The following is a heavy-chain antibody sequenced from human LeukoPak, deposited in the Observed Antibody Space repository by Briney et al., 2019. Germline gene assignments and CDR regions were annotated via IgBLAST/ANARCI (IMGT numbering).Heavy chain of an antibody. Sequence: GGSLRLSCAASGFTFGSYALHWVRQAPGKGLEWVSYISSSGSTIYYADSVKGRFTISRDNARNSLYLQMHSLRAEDTAVYYCARDYYDSSGFYPLGSSVGYWGQGTLVTVSS. CDR1: GFTFGSYA. CDR2: ISSSGSTI. J-gene: IGHJ4*02. CDR3: ARDYYDSSGFYPLGSSVGY. D-gene: IGHD3-22*01. V-gene: IGHV3-48*01.